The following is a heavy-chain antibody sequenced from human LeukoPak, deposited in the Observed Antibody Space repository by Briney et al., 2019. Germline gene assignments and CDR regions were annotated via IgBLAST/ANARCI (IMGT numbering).Heavy chain of an antibody. CDR3: AKLVTTVTPIDY. J-gene: IGHJ4*02. Sequence: AGSLRPSSVPSAFTFTSYAMGWARHPAGDGLGWVSAISGSGGSTYYADSVKGRFTISRDNSKNTLYLQMNSLRAEDTAVYYCAKLVTTVTPIDYWGQGTLVTVSS. CDR2: ISGSGGST. V-gene: IGHV3-23*01. CDR1: AFTFTSYA. D-gene: IGHD4-17*01.